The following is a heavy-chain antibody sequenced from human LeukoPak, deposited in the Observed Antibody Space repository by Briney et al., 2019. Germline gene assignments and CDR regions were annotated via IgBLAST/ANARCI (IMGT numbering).Heavy chain of an antibody. CDR1: GFTFSSYE. D-gene: IGHD6-13*01. J-gene: IGHJ4*02. V-gene: IGHV3-48*03. Sequence: PGGSLRLSCAASGFTFSSYEMNWVRQAPGKGLEWVSYISSSGSTIYYADSVKGRFTISRDNAKNSLYLQMNSLRAEDTAVYYCARGGSSWSEGRLWYFDYWGQGTLVTVSS. CDR2: ISSSGSTI. CDR3: ARGGSSWSEGRLWYFDY.